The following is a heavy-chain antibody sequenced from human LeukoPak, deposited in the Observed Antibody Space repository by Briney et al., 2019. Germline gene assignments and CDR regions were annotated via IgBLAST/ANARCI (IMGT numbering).Heavy chain of an antibody. V-gene: IGHV1-69*05. J-gene: IGHJ3*02. CDR1: GGTFSSYA. CDR2: IIPIFGTA. Sequence: ASVKVSCKASGGTFSSYAISWVRQAPGQGLEWMGGIIPIFGTANYAQKFQGRVTITTDESTSTAYMELSSLRSEDTAVYYCATPSGSYDDAFDIWGKGTTVTVSS. CDR3: ATPSGSYDDAFDI. D-gene: IGHD1-26*01.